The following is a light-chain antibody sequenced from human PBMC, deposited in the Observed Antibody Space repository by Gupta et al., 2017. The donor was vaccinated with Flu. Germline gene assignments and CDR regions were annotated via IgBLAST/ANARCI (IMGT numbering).Light chain of an antibody. J-gene: IGLJ1*01. CDR2: QDS. V-gene: IGLV3-1*01. CDR3: QAWDSSKGV. CDR1: KLGHKY. Sequence: SYELTQPPSVSVSPGQTATITCSGDKLGHKYASWYQQKPGQSPVLVIYQDSKRPSGIPERFSGSNSGNTATLTISGTQTTDEADYYCQAWDSSKGVFGTGTKVTVL.